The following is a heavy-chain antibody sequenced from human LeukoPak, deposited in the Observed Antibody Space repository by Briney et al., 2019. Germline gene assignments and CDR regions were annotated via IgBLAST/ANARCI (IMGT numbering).Heavy chain of an antibody. CDR2: ISGSGGST. J-gene: IGHJ5*02. V-gene: IGHV3-23*01. D-gene: IGHD3-10*01. CDR1: GFTFSSYA. Sequence: PGGSLRLSCAASGFTFSSYAMSWVRQAPGKGLEWVSAISGSGGSTYYADSVKGRFTISRDNSKNTLYLQMNSLRAEDTAVYYCARDLNMVRGVMTYSWFDPWGQGTLVTVSS. CDR3: ARDLNMVRGVMTYSWFDP.